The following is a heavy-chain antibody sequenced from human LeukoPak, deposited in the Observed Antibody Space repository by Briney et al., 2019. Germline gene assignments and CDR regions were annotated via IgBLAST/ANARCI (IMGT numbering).Heavy chain of an antibody. D-gene: IGHD2-2*01. J-gene: IGHJ3*02. CDR3: ARRLDCSSTACQDAFDI. Sequence: GESLKISCKGSGYICTSDWISWVRQMPGKGLEWMGRIDPSDSYTNYSPSFQGHVTISADKSISTAYLQWSSLKASDTAMYYCARRLDCSSTACQDAFDIWGQGTMVTVSS. V-gene: IGHV5-10-1*01. CDR2: IDPSDSYT. CDR1: GYICTSDW.